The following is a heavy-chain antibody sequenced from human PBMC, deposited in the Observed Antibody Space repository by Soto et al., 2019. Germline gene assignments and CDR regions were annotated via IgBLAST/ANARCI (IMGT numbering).Heavy chain of an antibody. CDR2: MSGSGGHK. CDR1: GFSFNFYV. Sequence: GGSLRLSCAAPGFSFNFYVMTWVRQAPGKGLEWVSGMSGSGGHKYYADSVKGRFTVSRDNSNSTLFLQMNSLRAEDTAVYYCARAVTQYFDSWGQGTLVTVSS. V-gene: IGHV3-23*01. CDR3: ARAVTQYFDS. J-gene: IGHJ4*02.